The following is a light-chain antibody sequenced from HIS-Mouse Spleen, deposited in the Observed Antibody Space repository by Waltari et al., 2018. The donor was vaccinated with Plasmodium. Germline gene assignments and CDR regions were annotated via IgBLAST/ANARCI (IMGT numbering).Light chain of an antibody. CDR1: NIGSKT. Sequence: SYELTQPLSVSVALGQTARITCGGNNIGSKTVHWYQQKPGQAPVLVIYRDSNRPSGIPDRVSGSNSGNTATLTISRAQAGDEADYYCQVWDSSTVVFGGGTKLTVL. J-gene: IGLJ2*01. CDR3: QVWDSSTVV. CDR2: RDS. V-gene: IGLV3-9*01.